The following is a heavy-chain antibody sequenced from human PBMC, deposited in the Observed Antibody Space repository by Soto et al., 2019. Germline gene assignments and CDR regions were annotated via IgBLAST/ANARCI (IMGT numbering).Heavy chain of an antibody. J-gene: IGHJ4*02. Sequence: XXSLRLSCAASGFTFNSFAMRWVPQAPGKGLEWVSGITGSGGSIYYADSVKGRFTISRDNSMNTLYLQMNSLRAEDTAVYYCAKDQSSTIAGRRGFDYWGQGALVTVSS. CDR1: GFTFNSFA. CDR2: ITGSGGSI. CDR3: AKDQSSTIAGRRGFDY. D-gene: IGHD6-6*01. V-gene: IGHV3-23*01.